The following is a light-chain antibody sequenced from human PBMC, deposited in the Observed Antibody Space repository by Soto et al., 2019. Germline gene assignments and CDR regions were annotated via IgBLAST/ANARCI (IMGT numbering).Light chain of an antibody. J-gene: IGLJ1*01. Sequence: QSVLTQPASVSGSPGQSIAISCTGTSSDVGGYNYVSWYQQHPGKAPKLMLYDVSNRPSGVSSRFSGSKSGNTASLTISGVQAEDEADYYCNSYTSSSTYVFGTGTKLTVL. CDR3: NSYTSSSTYV. CDR2: DVS. CDR1: SSDVGGYNY. V-gene: IGLV2-14*01.